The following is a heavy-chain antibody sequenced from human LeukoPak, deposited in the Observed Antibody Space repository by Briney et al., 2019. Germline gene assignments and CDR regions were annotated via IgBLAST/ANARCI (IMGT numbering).Heavy chain of an antibody. V-gene: IGHV4-59*01. Sequence: SETLSLTCTVSGGSISSYYWSWIRQPPGKGLEWIGYIYYSGSTNYNPSLKSRVTISLDTSKNQFSLKLSSVTAADTAVYFCARGRSYHGGYDSWGQGTLVTVSS. CDR1: GGSISSYY. D-gene: IGHD1-26*01. CDR2: IYYSGST. J-gene: IGHJ4*02. CDR3: ARGRSYHGGYDS.